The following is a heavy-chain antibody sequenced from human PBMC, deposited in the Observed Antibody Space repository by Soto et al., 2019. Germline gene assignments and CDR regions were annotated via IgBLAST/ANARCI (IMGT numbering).Heavy chain of an antibody. V-gene: IGHV5-51*01. Sequence: GESRKISCKASGYSFTTYWIGWVRQMPGKGLEWMGIIYPGDSDTNYSPSFQGQVTISADKSISTAYLQWSSLKASDTAMYYCARRGYSYGYIDYWGQGTLVTVSS. CDR3: ARRGYSYGYIDY. CDR1: GYSFTTYW. D-gene: IGHD5-18*01. CDR2: IYPGDSDT. J-gene: IGHJ4*02.